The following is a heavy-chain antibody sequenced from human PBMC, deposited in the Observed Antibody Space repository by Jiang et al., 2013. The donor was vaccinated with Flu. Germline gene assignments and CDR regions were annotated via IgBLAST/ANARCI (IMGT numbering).Heavy chain of an antibody. J-gene: IGHJ4*02. CDR1: NSAA. CDR3: ARETTVVTPPRSDFDY. CDR2: TYYRSKWYN. V-gene: IGHV6-1*01. D-gene: IGHD4-23*01. Sequence: NSAAWNWIRQSPSRGLEWLGRTYYRSKWYNDYAVSVKSRITINPDTSKNQFSLQLNSVTPEDTAVYYCARETTVVTPPRSDFDYWGQGTPGHRLL.